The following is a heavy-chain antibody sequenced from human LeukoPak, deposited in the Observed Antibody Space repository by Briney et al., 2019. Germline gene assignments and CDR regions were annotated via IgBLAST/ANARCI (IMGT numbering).Heavy chain of an antibody. J-gene: IGHJ4*02. CDR1: GYTFTGYY. Sequence: GASVKVSCKASGYTFTGYYMHWVRQAPGQGLEWMGWINPKSGGTKYAQKFQGRVTMTRDTSISTAYMELSRLRSDDTAVYYCARATEVGREFDYWGQGTLVTVSS. V-gene: IGHV1-2*02. CDR2: INPKSGGT. D-gene: IGHD1-26*01. CDR3: ARATEVGREFDY.